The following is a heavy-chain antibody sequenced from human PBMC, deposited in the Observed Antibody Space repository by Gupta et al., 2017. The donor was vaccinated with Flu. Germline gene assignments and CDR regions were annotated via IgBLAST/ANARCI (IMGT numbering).Heavy chain of an antibody. V-gene: IGHV4-34*01. J-gene: IGHJ6*03. D-gene: IGHD5-18*01. Sequence: GKGLEWIGEINHSGSTNYNPSLKSRVTISVDTSKNQFPLKLSSVTAADTAVYYCARLPMGGYSYGPFYYMDVWGKGTTVTVSS. CDR3: ARLPMGGYSYGPFYYMDV. CDR2: INHSGST.